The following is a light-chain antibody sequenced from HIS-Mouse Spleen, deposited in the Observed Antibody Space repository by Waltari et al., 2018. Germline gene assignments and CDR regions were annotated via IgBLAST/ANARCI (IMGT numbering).Light chain of an antibody. CDR1: SPRSYY. V-gene: IGLV3-19*01. CDR2: GKN. Sequence: SSELTQDPAVSVALGQTVRITCQGDSPRSYYASWYQQKPGQAPVLVIYGKNNRPSGIPDRFSGSSSGNTASLTITGAQAEDEADYYCNSRDSSGNHYVFGTGTKVTVL. J-gene: IGLJ1*01. CDR3: NSRDSSGNHYV.